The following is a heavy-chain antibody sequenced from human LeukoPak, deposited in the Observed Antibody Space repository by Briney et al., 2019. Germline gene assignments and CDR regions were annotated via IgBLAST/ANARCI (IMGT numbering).Heavy chain of an antibody. D-gene: IGHD4-17*01. CDR1: GYTFTGYY. CDR2: INPNSGGT. CDR3: ARGGGYGDYVTHYYGMDV. J-gene: IGHJ6*02. Sequence: ASVKVSCKASGYTFTGYYMHWVRQAPGQGLEGMGWINPNSGGTNYAQKFQGRVTMTRDTSISTAYMELSRLRSDDTAVYYCARGGGYGDYVTHYYGMDVWGQGTTVTVSS. V-gene: IGHV1-2*02.